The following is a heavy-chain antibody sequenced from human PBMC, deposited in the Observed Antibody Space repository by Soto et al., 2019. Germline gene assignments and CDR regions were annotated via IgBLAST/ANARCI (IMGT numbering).Heavy chain of an antibody. CDR1: GGSFNPYH. Sequence: SETLSLTCAVYGGSFNPYHWSFTRQPPGKRLEWIGEIDHTGRTNYNPSVKGRVTMSVDTSKNQFPLNLRSVTAADTAVYFCARSMNDHNHHHWGFDSWGQGTLVTVSS. D-gene: IGHD7-27*01. CDR3: ARSMNDHNHHHWGFDS. V-gene: IGHV4-34*01. J-gene: IGHJ5*01. CDR2: IDHTGRT.